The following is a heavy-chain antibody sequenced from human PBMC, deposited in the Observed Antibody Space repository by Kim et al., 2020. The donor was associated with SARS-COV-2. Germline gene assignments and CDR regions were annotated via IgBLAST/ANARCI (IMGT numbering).Heavy chain of an antibody. CDR3: ARDPAGEDYYYYGMDV. J-gene: IGHJ6*02. V-gene: IGHV4-30-2*04. D-gene: IGHD6-13*01. Sequence: LKSRVTISVDPSKNQFSRKLGSVTAADTAVYYCARDPAGEDYYYYGMDVWGQGTTVTVSS.